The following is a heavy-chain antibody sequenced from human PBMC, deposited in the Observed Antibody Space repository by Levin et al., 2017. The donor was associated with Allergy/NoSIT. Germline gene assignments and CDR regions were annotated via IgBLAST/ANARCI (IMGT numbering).Heavy chain of an antibody. CDR3: ARGPRTSWAGALDS. V-gene: IGHV3-48*03. Sequence: GESLKISCAASGFTFSSHEMNWVRQGPGKGLEWISYITPTGTTTYYADSVKGRFTISRDNARNSLYLQINSLRSEDTAIYYCARGPRTSWAGALDSWGQGTLVTVSS. D-gene: IGHD6-13*01. CDR1: GFTFSSHE. CDR2: ITPTGTTT. J-gene: IGHJ4*02.